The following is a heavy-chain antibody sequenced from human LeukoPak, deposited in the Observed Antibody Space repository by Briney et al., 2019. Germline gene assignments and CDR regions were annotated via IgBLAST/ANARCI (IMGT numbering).Heavy chain of an antibody. D-gene: IGHD3-3*01. CDR2: TSAYNGNT. CDR3: ARDRVRSGYLYYYYGMDV. CDR1: GYTFTSYG. V-gene: IGHV1-18*01. J-gene: IGHJ6*02. Sequence: GASVKVSCKASGYTFTSYGISWVRQAPGQGLEWMGWTSAYNGNTNYAQKLQGRVTMTTDTSTSTAYMELRSLRSDDTAVYYCARDRVRSGYLYYYYGMDVWGQGTTVTVSS.